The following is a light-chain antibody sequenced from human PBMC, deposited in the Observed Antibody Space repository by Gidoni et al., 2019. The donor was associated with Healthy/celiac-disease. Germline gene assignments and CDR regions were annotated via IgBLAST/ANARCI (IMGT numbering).Light chain of an antibody. Sequence: EIVLTQSPGTLSLSPGERATLSCRASQSVSSSYLAWYQQKPGQAPRLLIYGASSRATGIPDRFSGSGSGTDFTLTISRLEPEDFAVYYCQQYGSSPPWTFXQXTKVEIQ. CDR3: QQYGSSPPWT. CDR2: GAS. V-gene: IGKV3-20*01. CDR1: QSVSSSY. J-gene: IGKJ1*01.